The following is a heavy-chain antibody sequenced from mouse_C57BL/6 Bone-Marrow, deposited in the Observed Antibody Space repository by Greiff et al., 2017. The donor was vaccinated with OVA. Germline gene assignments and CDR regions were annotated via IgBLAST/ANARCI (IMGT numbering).Heavy chain of an antibody. V-gene: IGHV3-6*01. J-gene: IGHJ1*03. CDR1: GYSITSGYY. Sequence: EVKLMESGPGLVKPSQSLSLTCSVTGYSITSGYYWNWIRQFPGNKLEWMGYISYDGSNNYNPSLKNRISITRDTSKNQFFLKLNSVTTEDTATYYCAREKNCYWYFDVWGTGTTVTVSS. CDR2: ISYDGSN. D-gene: IGHD4-1*01. CDR3: AREKNCYWYFDV.